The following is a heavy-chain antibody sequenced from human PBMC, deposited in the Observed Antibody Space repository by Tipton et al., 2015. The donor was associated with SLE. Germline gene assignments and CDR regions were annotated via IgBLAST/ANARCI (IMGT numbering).Heavy chain of an antibody. J-gene: IGHJ4*02. CDR2: TYYRSKWYN. D-gene: IGHD5-12*01. CDR3: ARDSVATIGEFDY. CDR1: GDSVSSNSVA. Sequence: GLVKPSQTLSLTCAISGDSVSSNSVAWNWIRQSPSRGLEWLGRTYYRSKWYNDYAASVKSRITINPDTSKNQLSLQLNSVTPEDTAVYYCARDSVATIGEFDYWGQGTLVTVSS. V-gene: IGHV6-1*01.